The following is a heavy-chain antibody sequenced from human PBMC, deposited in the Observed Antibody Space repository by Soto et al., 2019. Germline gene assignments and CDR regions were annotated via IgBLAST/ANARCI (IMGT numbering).Heavy chain of an antibody. D-gene: IGHD2-8*01. CDR3: ARDDRNGYVDY. J-gene: IGHJ4*02. CDR1: GGSISSGDYY. V-gene: IGHV4-30-4*01. Sequence: SETLSLTCTVSGGSISSGDYYWSWIRQPPGKGLEWIGYIYYSGSTYYNPSLKSRVTISVDTSKNQFSLKLSSVTAADTAVYYCARDDRNGYVDYWGQGTLVTVSS. CDR2: IYYSGST.